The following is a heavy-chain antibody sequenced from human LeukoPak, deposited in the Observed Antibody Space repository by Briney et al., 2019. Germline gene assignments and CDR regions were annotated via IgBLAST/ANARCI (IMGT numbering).Heavy chain of an antibody. J-gene: IGHJ6*04. D-gene: IGHD5-24*01. Sequence: PSQTLSLTCTVSGASINSGDYYWTWIRQPPGKGLEWIGNIYSSGRAYYSPSLKSRITISLDTSKNQFSLKLTSVTAADTAVYFCARDGGLHDLDVWGKGTTVIVSS. CDR3: ARDGGLHDLDV. CDR2: IYSSGRA. CDR1: GASINSGDYY. V-gene: IGHV4-30-4*01.